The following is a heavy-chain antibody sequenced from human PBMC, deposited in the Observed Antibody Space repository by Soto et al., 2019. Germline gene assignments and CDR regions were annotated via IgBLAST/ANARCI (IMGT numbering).Heavy chain of an antibody. J-gene: IGHJ4*02. CDR1: GFNFSSYA. CDR2: ISGSGGST. D-gene: IGHD5-12*01. CDR3: AKVGYSGFRFDY. Sequence: GGSMRLSCAASGFNFSSYAMSWVSKATGKGLEWVSAISGSGGSTYYADSVKGRFTISRDNSKNTLYLQMNSLRAEDTAVYYCAKVGYSGFRFDYWGQGTLVTVSS. V-gene: IGHV3-23*01.